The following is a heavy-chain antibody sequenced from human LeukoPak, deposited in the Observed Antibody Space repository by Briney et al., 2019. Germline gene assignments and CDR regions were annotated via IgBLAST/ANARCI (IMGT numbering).Heavy chain of an antibody. CDR2: ISGSTGST. J-gene: IGHJ3*02. CDR3: AKDRIAGASHAFDM. D-gene: IGHD6-13*01. Sequence: GGSLRLSCAASRFTFSSYAMTWVRQAPGKGLEWVSGISGSTGSTYYADSVKGRFTISGDKSKNTVYLQMNSLRAEDTAVYYCAKDRIAGASHAFDMWGQGTMVTVSS. CDR1: RFTFSSYA. V-gene: IGHV3-23*01.